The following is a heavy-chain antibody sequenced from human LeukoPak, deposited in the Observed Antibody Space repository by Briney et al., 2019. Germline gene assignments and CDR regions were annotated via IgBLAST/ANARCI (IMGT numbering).Heavy chain of an antibody. D-gene: IGHD3-22*01. CDR2: ISWNSGSI. J-gene: IGHJ4*02. CDR3: AKRRGYYYDSSGYYRY. CDR1: GFTFDDYA. Sequence: GRSLRLSCAASGFTFDDYAMHWVRQAPGKGLEWVSGISWNSGSIGYADSVKGRFTISRDNAKNSLYLQMNSLRAEDTAVYYCAKRRGYYYDSSGYYRYWGQGTLVTVSS. V-gene: IGHV3-9*01.